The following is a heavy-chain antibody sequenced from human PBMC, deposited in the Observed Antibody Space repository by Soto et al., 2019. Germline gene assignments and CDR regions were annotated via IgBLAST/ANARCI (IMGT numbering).Heavy chain of an antibody. CDR3: SLAVAGTIHY. J-gene: IGHJ4*02. CDR2: TYYRSKWYN. CDR1: GDSVSSNSAA. Sequence: PSQTLSLTCAISGDSVSSNSAAWNWIRQSPSRGLEWLGRTYYRSKWYNDYAVSVKSRITINPDTSKNQFSLKLTSVAAADTAIYFCSLAVAGTIHYWGQGTLVTVSS. D-gene: IGHD6-13*01. V-gene: IGHV6-1*01.